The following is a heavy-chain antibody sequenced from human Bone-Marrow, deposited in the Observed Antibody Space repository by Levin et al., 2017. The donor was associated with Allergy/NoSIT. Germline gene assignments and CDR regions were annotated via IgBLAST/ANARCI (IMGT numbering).Heavy chain of an antibody. V-gene: IGHV3-30-3*01. J-gene: IGHJ5*02. D-gene: IGHD4-17*01. CDR1: GFTFSSYA. CDR3: ARALNTVTTFGWFDP. CDR2: ISYDGSNK. Sequence: GESLKISCAASGFTFSSYAMHWVRQAPGKGLEWVAVISYDGSNKYYADSVKGRFTISRDNSKNTLYLQMNSLRAEDTAVYYCARALNTVTTFGWFDPWGQGTLVTVSS.